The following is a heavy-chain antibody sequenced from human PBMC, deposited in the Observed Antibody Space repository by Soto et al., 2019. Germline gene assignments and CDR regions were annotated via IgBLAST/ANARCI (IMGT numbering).Heavy chain of an antibody. CDR2: ISSSSSYI. CDR1: GFTFSTYS. Sequence: GGSLRLSCAASGFTFSTYSMNWVRQAPGKGLEWLSSISSSSSYIYYADSVTGRFTISRDNAKNSLYLQMNSLRAEDTAVYYCARDPRLQLLQDYYYGLDVWGQGTTVTVSS. V-gene: IGHV3-21*01. D-gene: IGHD2-2*01. J-gene: IGHJ6*02. CDR3: ARDPRLQLLQDYYYGLDV.